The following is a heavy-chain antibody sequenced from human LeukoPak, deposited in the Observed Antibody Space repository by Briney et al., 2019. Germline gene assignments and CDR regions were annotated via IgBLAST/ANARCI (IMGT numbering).Heavy chain of an antibody. CDR3: ARHAPPWAAGPYNWFDP. V-gene: IGHV3-7*01. J-gene: IGHJ5*02. CDR2: INEDESER. D-gene: IGHD6-25*01. Sequence: PGGSLRLSCAASGFTFSSYEMNWVRQAPGKGLEWVANINEDESERYYVDSVKGRFTISRDNAKNSLYLQMNSLRAEDTAVYYCARHAPPWAAGPYNWFDPWGQGTLVTVSS. CDR1: GFTFSSYE.